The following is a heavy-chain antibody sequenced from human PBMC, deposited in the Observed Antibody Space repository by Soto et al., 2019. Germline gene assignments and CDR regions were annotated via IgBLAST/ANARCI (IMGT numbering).Heavy chain of an antibody. D-gene: IGHD3-22*01. CDR3: ARSDYYDSSGYYSAYYFDY. V-gene: IGHV1-2*04. Sequence: ASVKVSCKASGYTFTGYYMHWVRQAPGQGLEWMGWINPNSGGTNYAQKFQGWVTMTRDTSISTAYMELSRLRSDDTAVYYCARSDYYDSSGYYSAYYFDYWGQGTLVTVAS. J-gene: IGHJ4*02. CDR2: INPNSGGT. CDR1: GYTFTGYY.